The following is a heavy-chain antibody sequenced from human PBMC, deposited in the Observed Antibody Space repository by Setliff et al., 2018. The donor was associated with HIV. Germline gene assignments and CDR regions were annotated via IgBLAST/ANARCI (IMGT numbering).Heavy chain of an antibody. CDR2: THASGTT. D-gene: IGHD2-21*02. V-gene: IGHV4-4*07. CDR1: GGSISGDF. CDR3: ARHDCGGDCSINWFDP. Sequence: LSLTCTVSGGSISGDFWTWIRQPAGEGLEWIGRTHASGTTQCEPSLKSRVTLSLDTSKNQFSLELTSVTAADTAVYYCARHDCGGDCSINWFDPWGQGTLVTVSS. J-gene: IGHJ5*02.